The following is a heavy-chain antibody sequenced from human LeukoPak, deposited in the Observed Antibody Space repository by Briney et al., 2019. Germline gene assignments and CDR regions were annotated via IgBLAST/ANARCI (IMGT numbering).Heavy chain of an antibody. J-gene: IGHJ4*02. CDR1: GGSISSYY. Sequence: PSETLSLTCTVSGGSISSYYWSWIRQPPGKGLEWIGYIYYSGSTNYNPSLKSRVTISVDTSKNQFSLKLSSVTAADTAVYYCARALAPYYDSSGYYAGEYYFDYWGQGTLVTVSS. D-gene: IGHD3-22*01. CDR3: ARALAPYYDSSGYYAGEYYFDY. V-gene: IGHV4-59*01. CDR2: IYYSGST.